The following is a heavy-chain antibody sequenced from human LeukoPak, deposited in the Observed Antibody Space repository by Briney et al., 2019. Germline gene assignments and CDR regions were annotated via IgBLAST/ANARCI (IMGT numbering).Heavy chain of an antibody. CDR2: INHSGST. Sequence: SETLSLTCAVYGGSFSGYYWSWIRQPPGKGLEWIGEINHSGSTNYNPSLKSRVTISVDTSKNQFSLKLSSVTAADTAVYYCARDWDYYDIHAFDIWGQGTMVTVSS. CDR1: GGSFSGYY. CDR3: ARDWDYYDIHAFDI. V-gene: IGHV4-34*01. D-gene: IGHD3-22*01. J-gene: IGHJ3*02.